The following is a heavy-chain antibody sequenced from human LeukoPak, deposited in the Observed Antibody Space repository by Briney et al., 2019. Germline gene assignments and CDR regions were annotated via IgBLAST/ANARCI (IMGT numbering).Heavy chain of an antibody. CDR2: IYDSGTT. Sequence: SETLSLTCTVSGGSISGYYWSWVRQPPGKGLEWIGYIYDSGTTNYNPSLKSRVTISEDTSENQFSLKLTSVTAADTAVYYCAKKVESKWFDPWGQGTLVTVSS. CDR1: GGSISGYY. V-gene: IGHV4-59*01. D-gene: IGHD1-1*01. CDR3: AKKVESKWFDP. J-gene: IGHJ5*02.